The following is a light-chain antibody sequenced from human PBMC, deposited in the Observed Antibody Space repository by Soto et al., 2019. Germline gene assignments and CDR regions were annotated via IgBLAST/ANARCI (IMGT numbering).Light chain of an antibody. CDR3: HQYDSWT. CDR1: QSVSSRY. Sequence: EIVLTQSPGTLSLSPGETAALSCRASQSVSSRYLAWYQHRPGQAPRLLIYGASTRATDIPARFSGSGSGTDFTLTISRLEPEDFAVYYCHQYDSWTFGQGTKVDI. CDR2: GAS. J-gene: IGKJ1*01. V-gene: IGKV3-20*01.